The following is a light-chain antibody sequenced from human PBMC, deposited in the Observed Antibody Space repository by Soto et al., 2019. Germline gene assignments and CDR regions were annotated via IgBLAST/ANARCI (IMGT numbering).Light chain of an antibody. Sequence: IRVTKAPRSLSASIGDRVTSTCRSIQDSTKYLAWYHQKAGKAPQLLIYAASTLQNEVPSRFSGSGSGTDFTLIISSLQPEDFTTYYCQQSYNTPRTFGHGTNVDI. CDR2: AAS. J-gene: IGKJ1*01. CDR3: QQSYNTPRT. V-gene: IGKV1-39*01. CDR1: QDSTKY.